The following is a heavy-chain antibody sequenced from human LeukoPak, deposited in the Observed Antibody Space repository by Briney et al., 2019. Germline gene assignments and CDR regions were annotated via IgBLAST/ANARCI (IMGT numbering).Heavy chain of an antibody. J-gene: IGHJ4*02. V-gene: IGHV4-59*01. CDR3: VSSDDFWSGYYGY. CDR1: GGSISSYC. CDR2: IFYSGST. Sequence: PSETLSLTCTVSGGSISSYCWSWIRQPPGKGLEWIGYIFYSGSTNYNPSLKSRVTISVDTSKNQFSLKLSSVTAADTAVYYCVSSDDFWSGYYGYWGQGTLVTVSS. D-gene: IGHD3-3*01.